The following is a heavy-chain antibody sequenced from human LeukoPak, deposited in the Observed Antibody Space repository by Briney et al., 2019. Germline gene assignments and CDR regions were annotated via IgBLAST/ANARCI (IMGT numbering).Heavy chain of an antibody. CDR2: IYYSGST. D-gene: IGHD5-18*01. Sequence: PSETLPLTCTVSGGSISSYYWSWIRQPPGKGLEWIGYIYYSGSTNYNPSLKSRVTISVDTSKNQFSLKLSSVTAADTAVYYCARGYSYGVMEHWGQGTLVTVSS. CDR3: ARGYSYGVMEH. J-gene: IGHJ4*02. CDR1: GGSISSYY. V-gene: IGHV4-59*01.